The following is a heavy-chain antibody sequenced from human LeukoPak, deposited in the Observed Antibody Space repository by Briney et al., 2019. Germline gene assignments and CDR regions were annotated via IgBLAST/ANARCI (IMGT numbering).Heavy chain of an antibody. J-gene: IGHJ3*02. CDR1: GFSFSNYR. CDR3: ARTIRRIVVVTAHDAFDI. D-gene: IGHD2-21*02. CDR2: ISSSSSTI. Sequence: PGGSLRLSCAASGFSFSNYRMNWVRQAPGKGLEWVSSISSSSSTIYYADSVKGRFTISRDNAKNSLFLQMNSLRDEDTAVYYCARTIRRIVVVTAHDAFDIWGLGTMVTVSS. V-gene: IGHV3-48*02.